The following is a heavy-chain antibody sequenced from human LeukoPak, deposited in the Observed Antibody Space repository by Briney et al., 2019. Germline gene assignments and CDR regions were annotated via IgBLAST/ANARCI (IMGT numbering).Heavy chain of an antibody. J-gene: IGHJ4*02. D-gene: IGHD5-18*01. CDR1: GFTFSTYG. V-gene: IGHV3-33*01. CDR2: IWYDGSNK. CDR3: ARSVPLGGYKYGYFDY. Sequence: QTGGSLRLSCAASGFTFSTYGMHWVRQAPGKGLEWVAVIWYDGSNKYYADSVKGRFTISRDNSKNTLYLQMNSLRAEDTAVYYCARSVPLGGYKYGYFDYWGQGTLVTVSS.